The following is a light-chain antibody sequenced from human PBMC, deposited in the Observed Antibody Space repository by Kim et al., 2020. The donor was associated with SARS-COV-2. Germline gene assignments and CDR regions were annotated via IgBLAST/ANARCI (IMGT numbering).Light chain of an antibody. J-gene: IGKJ1*01. CDR3: QQYKTWPRT. CDR1: QSIGNN. V-gene: IGKV3-15*01. Sequence: VYPGERVTLSCRASQSIGNNVAWYRQTPGQAPSLLIYDASTRATGVPSRLSGRGSGTEFTLTISSLQSEDFAVYYCQQYKTWPRTFGQGTKVDIK. CDR2: DAS.